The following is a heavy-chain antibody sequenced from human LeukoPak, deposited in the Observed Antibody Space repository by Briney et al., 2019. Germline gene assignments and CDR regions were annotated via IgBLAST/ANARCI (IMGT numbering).Heavy chain of an antibody. CDR2: ISYDGSNK. J-gene: IGHJ4*02. Sequence: GGSLRLSCAASGFTFSSYAMHWVRQAPGKGLEWVAVISYDGSNKYYADSVKGRFTISRDNSKNTLYLQMNSLRAEDTAVYYCARDALEGGYFDYWGQGTLVTVSS. CDR3: ARDALEGGYFDY. V-gene: IGHV3-30-3*01. CDR1: GFTFSSYA. D-gene: IGHD3-16*01.